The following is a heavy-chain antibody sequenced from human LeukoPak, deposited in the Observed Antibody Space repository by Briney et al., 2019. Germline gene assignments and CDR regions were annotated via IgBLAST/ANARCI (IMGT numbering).Heavy chain of an antibody. J-gene: IGHJ5*02. V-gene: IGHV3-30*02. CDR1: GFTFSSYG. CDR2: IRYDGSNK. CDR3: AKDPSNYDFWSGSPNWFDP. D-gene: IGHD3-3*01. Sequence: GGSLRLSCAASGFTFSSYGMHWVRQAPGKGLEWVAFIRYDGSNKYYADSVKGRFTISRDNSKNTLYLQMNSLRAEDTAVYYCAKDPSNYDFWSGSPNWFDPWGQGTLVTVSS.